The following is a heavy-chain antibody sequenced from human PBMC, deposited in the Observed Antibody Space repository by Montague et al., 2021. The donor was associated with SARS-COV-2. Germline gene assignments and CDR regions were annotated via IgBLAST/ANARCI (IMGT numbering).Heavy chain of an antibody. Sequence: SETLSLTCTVSGGSINSYYWSWIRQSPGKGLEWIGYIYYSGSTNYNPSLKSRVTISVDTSKNQFSLKLSSVTAADTAVYYCARAGQQLARYYYYGMDVWGQGTTVTVSS. CDR2: IYYSGST. V-gene: IGHV4-59*01. D-gene: IGHD6-13*01. CDR1: GGSINSYY. J-gene: IGHJ6*02. CDR3: ARAGQQLARYYYYGMDV.